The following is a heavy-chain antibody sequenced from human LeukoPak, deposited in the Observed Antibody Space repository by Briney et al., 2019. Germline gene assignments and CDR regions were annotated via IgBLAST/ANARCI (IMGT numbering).Heavy chain of an antibody. CDR2: VGTGFDT. CDR3: TKNVPGRAIDY. CDR1: GFTFSSHA. J-gene: IGHJ4*02. V-gene: IGHV3-23*01. Sequence: PGGSLRFSCVASGFTFSSHAMSWVRQAPGKGLEWVSTVGTGFDTYYTDSVKGRFTISRDNSKNTLSLQMSSLRAEDTATYYCTKNVPGRAIDYWGQGTLVTVSS. D-gene: IGHD2-15*01.